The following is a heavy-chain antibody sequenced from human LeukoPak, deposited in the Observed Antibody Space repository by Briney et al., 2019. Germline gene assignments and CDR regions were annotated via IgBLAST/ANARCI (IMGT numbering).Heavy chain of an antibody. CDR1: GYAFGSHG. J-gene: IGHJ4*02. Sequence: GGSLPLSCAASGYAFGSHGLTWVRQAPGKGLEWVATINGAGDNPCYAETVKGRLTISRDNSRDTLYLQMHSLRAEDTAIYYCAKVSVCYGCYFDYWGQGTLVTVS. V-gene: IGHV3-23*01. CDR3: AKVSVCYGCYFDY. CDR2: INGAGDNP. D-gene: IGHD3-10*01.